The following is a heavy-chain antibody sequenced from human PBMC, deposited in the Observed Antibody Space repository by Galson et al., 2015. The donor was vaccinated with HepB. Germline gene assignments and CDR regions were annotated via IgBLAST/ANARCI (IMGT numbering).Heavy chain of an antibody. V-gene: IGHV3-64D*06. CDR1: GFTFSSYA. D-gene: IGHD1-26*01. Sequence: SLRLSCAASGFTFSSYAMHWVRQAPGKGLEFVSAISSNGHNTYHADSVKDRFTISRDISKNTLYLQMSSLRTEDTAVYFCVKVAVGATPRSYFDYWGQGTLVTVSS. J-gene: IGHJ4*02. CDR3: VKVAVGATPRSYFDY. CDR2: ISSNGHNT.